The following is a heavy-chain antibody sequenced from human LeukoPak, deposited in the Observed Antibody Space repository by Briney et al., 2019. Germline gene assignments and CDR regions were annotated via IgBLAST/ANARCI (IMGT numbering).Heavy chain of an antibody. CDR1: GGSISSYY. V-gene: IGHV4-59*01. Sequence: NPSETLSLTCTASGGSISSYYWSWLRQPPEKGLEWIGYIYYSGSTNYNPSLQSRVTISVDTSKNQCSLKLSSGTAADTAVYDCARGGLWGYYYGIDYWGQGTLVTVSS. D-gene: IGHD3-22*01. CDR3: ARGGLWGYYYGIDY. CDR2: IYYSGST. J-gene: IGHJ4*02.